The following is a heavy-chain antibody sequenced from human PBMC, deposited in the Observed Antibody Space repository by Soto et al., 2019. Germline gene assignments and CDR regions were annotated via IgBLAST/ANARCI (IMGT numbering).Heavy chain of an antibody. CDR2: IYYSGGT. J-gene: IGHJ3*02. Sequence: SLTGTVYGGCVSSGGYYWSWPHQHPGKGLEWIGYIYYSGGTYYNPSLKSRVTISVDTSKNQFSLKLSSVTAVDTAVYYCARSPELGYCSSTSCHRGAFDIWGQGTMVTVSS. CDR3: ARSPELGYCSSTSCHRGAFDI. CDR1: GGCVSSGGYY. V-gene: IGHV4-31*03. D-gene: IGHD2-2*01.